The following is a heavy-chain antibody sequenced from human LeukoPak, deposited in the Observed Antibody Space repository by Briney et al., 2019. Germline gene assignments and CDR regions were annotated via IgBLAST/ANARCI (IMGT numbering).Heavy chain of an antibody. CDR3: AREGREYYDFWSGSNWFDP. J-gene: IGHJ5*02. CDR1: GYTFTGYD. D-gene: IGHD3-3*01. Sequence: ASVKVSCKTSGYTFTGYDINWVRQATGQGLEWMGWISAYNGNTNYAQKIQGRVAVTTDTSTRTAYMELRSLRSDDTAVYYCAREGREYYDFWSGSNWFDPWGQGTLVTVSS. CDR2: ISAYNGNT. V-gene: IGHV1-18*01.